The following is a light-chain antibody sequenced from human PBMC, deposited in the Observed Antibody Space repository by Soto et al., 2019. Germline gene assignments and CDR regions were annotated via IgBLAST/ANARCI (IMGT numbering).Light chain of an antibody. V-gene: IGLV2-14*01. J-gene: IGLJ1*01. CDR1: SSDVGGYNY. CDR2: DVS. CDR3: SSYTSISTRV. Sequence: QSALTQPASVSGSPGQSITISCTGTSSDVGGYNYVSWYQQHPGKAPKLMIYDVSNRPSGVSNRFSGSKSGNTASLAISGFQAEDEADYYCSSYTSISTRVFGTGTTLTVL.